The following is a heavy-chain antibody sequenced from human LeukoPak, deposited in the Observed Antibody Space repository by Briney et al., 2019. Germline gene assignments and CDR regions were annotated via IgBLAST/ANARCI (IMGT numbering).Heavy chain of an antibody. J-gene: IGHJ4*02. CDR1: GFTFSSYG. V-gene: IGHV3-33*01. CDR3: ARDPDSSNYFDY. Sequence: PGGSLRLSCAASGFTFSSYGMHWVRQAPGKGLEWVAVIWYDGSNKYYADSVKGRFTISRDNSKKTLYLQMNSLRAEDTAVYYCARDPDSSNYFDYWGQGTLVTVSS. D-gene: IGHD6-6*01. CDR2: IWYDGSNK.